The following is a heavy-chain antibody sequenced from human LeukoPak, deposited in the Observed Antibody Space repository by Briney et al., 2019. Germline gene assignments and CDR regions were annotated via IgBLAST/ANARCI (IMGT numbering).Heavy chain of an antibody. V-gene: IGHV3-33*06. CDR1: GFTFSSYG. CDR3: AKGRVYYYYNMDV. J-gene: IGHJ6*03. CDR2: IWYDGTNK. Sequence: GGSLRLSCAASGFTFSSYGMHWVRQAPGKGLEWVAVIWYDGTNKYYADSVKGRSTISRDNSKNTLYLQMNSLRAEDTAVYYCAKGRVYYYYNMDVWGKGTTVTVSS.